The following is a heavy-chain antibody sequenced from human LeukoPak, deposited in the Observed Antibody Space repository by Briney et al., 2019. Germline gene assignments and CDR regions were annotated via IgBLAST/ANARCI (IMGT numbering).Heavy chain of an antibody. CDR3: ARDLDSSSWFILWFDP. D-gene: IGHD6-13*01. CDR1: GFIFSNYA. J-gene: IGHJ5*02. V-gene: IGHV3-30-3*01. CDR2: ISYDGSNK. Sequence: GGSLRLSCAASGFIFSNYAMHWVRQAPGKGLEWVAVISYDGSNKYYADSVKGRFTISRDNSKNTLFLQMNSLRAEDTAVYYCARDLDSSSWFILWFDPWGQGTLVTVSS.